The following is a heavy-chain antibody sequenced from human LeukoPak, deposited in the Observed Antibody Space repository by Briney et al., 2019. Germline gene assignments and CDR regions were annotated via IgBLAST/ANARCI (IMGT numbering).Heavy chain of an antibody. CDR1: VYTFTDYV. J-gene: IGHJ4*02. V-gene: IGHV1-2*02. Sequence: ASVDVSCKTSVYTFTDYVMHWVRQAPGQGLEWMGWIKLNSGATMYAQKFQGRVTMTRITSISTAYMEVSRLRSDDTAVYYCARDLSTTSNWEFDYWGQGTLVTVSS. CDR2: IKLNSGAT. CDR3: ARDLSTTSNWEFDY. D-gene: IGHD1-14*01.